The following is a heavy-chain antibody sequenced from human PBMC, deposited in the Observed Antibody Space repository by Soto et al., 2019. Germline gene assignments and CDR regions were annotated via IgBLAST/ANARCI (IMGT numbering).Heavy chain of an antibody. D-gene: IGHD5-18*01. CDR1: GGSISRYY. Sequence: LSLTCTVSGGSISRYYWSWIRQPPGKGLEWIGNIYYDGSTNYSPSLKSRVTISVDTSKNQFSLRLSSVTAADTAVYYCARAGYSYGFGYYYDYWGQGTLVTVSS. CDR2: IYYDGST. J-gene: IGHJ4*02. CDR3: ARAGYSYGFGYYYDY. V-gene: IGHV4-59*01.